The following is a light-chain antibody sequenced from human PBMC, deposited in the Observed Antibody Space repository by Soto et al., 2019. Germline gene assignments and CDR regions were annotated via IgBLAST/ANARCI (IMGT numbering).Light chain of an antibody. CDR2: GAS. V-gene: IGKV3-15*01. J-gene: IGKJ1*01. CDR1: HSVTSD. Sequence: EIVMTQSPATLSVSPGERATLSCRASHSVTSDLAWYQQKPGQAPRLLIYGASTRATGIPARFSGSGSGTEFTLTISSLQSEDSAVYYCQQYYKWPPKTFGQGTKVDIK. CDR3: QQYYKWPPKT.